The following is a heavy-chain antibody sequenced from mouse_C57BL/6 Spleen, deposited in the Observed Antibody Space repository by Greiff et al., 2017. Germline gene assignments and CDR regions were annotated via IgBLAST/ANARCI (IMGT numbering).Heavy chain of an antibody. V-gene: IGHV1-69*01. CDR2: IDPSDSYT. D-gene: IGHD2-5*01. J-gene: IGHJ2*01. CDR3: ARAGGLYSNYDD. Sequence: QVQLQQPGAELVMPGASVKLSCKASGYTFTSYWMHWVKQRPGQGLAWIGEIDPSDSYTNYNQKFKGKYTLTVDKSSSTAYMRLGGLTSASSAVYYCARAGGLYSNYDDWGQGTTLTVSS. CDR1: GYTFTSYW.